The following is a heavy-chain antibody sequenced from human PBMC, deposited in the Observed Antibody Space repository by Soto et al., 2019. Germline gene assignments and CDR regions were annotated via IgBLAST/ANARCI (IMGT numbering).Heavy chain of an antibody. CDR1: GYTFTSYA. J-gene: IGHJ1*01. D-gene: IGHD2-15*01. Sequence: QVQLVQSGAEVKKPGASVKVSCKASGYTFTSYAMHWVRQAPGQRLEWMGWINAGNGNTKYSQKFQGRVTITRDTSASTAYMELSSLRSEDTAVYYCARTLSVYCSGGSCYFQHWGQGTLVTVSS. V-gene: IGHV1-3*01. CDR2: INAGNGNT. CDR3: ARTLSVYCSGGSCYFQH.